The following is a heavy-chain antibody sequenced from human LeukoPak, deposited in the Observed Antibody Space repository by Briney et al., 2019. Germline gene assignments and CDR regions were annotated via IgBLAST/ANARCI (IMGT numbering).Heavy chain of an antibody. CDR3: AKDPSNWNYDGDAFDI. D-gene: IGHD1-7*01. V-gene: IGHV1-69*05. Sequence: SVKVSCKASGGTFSSYAISWVRQAPGQGLEWMGGIIPIFGTANYAQKFQGRVTITTDESTSTAYMELSSLRAEDTAVYYCAKDPSNWNYDGDAFDIWGQGTMVTVSS. J-gene: IGHJ3*02. CDR1: GGTFSSYA. CDR2: IIPIFGTA.